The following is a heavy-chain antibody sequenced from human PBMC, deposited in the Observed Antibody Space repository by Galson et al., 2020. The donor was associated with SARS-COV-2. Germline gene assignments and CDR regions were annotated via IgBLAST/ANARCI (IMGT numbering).Heavy chain of an antibody. J-gene: IGHJ4*02. V-gene: IGHV4-31*03. Sequence: SETLSLTCTVSGGSIRTGCHYWNWIRQHPGKGLEWIGSIYYSGSTFFNPALKSRLTMSVDTSKNQFPLKVTSATAADTAVYYCARDLAEWIDSWGQGTLVTVSS. D-gene: IGHD2-8*01. CDR1: GGSIRTGCHY. CDR2: IYYSGST. CDR3: ARDLAEWIDS.